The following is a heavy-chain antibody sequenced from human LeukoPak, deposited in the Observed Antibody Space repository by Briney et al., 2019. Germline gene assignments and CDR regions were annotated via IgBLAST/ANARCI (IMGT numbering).Heavy chain of an antibody. D-gene: IGHD5-18*01. CDR3: ARHDGYNYARIDY. V-gene: IGHV4-39*01. Sequence: SETLSLTCNVSGGSINRSPNSWGWIRQPPGKGLEWIGFLFYGGDTYYNPSLKSRVAISVDTFKDQFSLKLTSVTAADTAVYFCARHDGYNYARIDYWGQGTLVTVSS. CDR1: GGSINRSPNS. CDR2: LFYGGDT. J-gene: IGHJ4*02.